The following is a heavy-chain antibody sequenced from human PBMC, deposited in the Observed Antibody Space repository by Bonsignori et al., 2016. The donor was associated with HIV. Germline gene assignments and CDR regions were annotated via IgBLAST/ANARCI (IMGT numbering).Heavy chain of an antibody. CDR3: ARGRRRDGYNYWIGGVYYFDY. CDR2: INHSGST. Sequence: WIRQPPGKGLEWIGEINHSGSTNYNPSLKSRVTISVGTSKNQFSLKLSSVTAADTAVYYCARGRRRDGYNYWIGGVYYFDYWGQGTLVTVSS. J-gene: IGHJ4*02. V-gene: IGHV4-34*01. D-gene: IGHD5-24*01.